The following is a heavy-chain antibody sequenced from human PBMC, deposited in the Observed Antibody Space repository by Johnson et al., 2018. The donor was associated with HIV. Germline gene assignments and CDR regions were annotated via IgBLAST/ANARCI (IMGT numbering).Heavy chain of an antibody. J-gene: IGHJ3*01. V-gene: IGHV3-66*02. D-gene: IGHD1-26*01. CDR2: IYSGGST. Sequence: VQLVESGGGLVKPGGSLRLSCAASGFAFNNAWMSWVRQAPGKGLEWVSVIYSGGSTYYADSVKGRFTISRDTSKNMLYLQMNSLRPEDTAVYYCTRGSFTDDAFDVWGLGTMVTVSS. CDR1: GFAFNNAW. CDR3: TRGSFTDDAFDV.